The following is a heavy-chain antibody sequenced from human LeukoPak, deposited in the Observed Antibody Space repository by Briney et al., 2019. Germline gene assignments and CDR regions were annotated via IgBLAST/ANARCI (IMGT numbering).Heavy chain of an antibody. J-gene: IGHJ4*02. CDR2: ISSNSANI. Sequence: GGSLRLSCAASGFTFDTYGMSWVRQAPGKGLEWVSAISSNSANIYYADSVKGRFTISRDNSKSTLYLQMNSLRAEDTAVYYCAKDGIGCGGDCCSDYWGQGTLVTVSS. V-gene: IGHV3-23*01. D-gene: IGHD2-21*02. CDR1: GFTFDTYG. CDR3: AKDGIGCGGDCCSDY.